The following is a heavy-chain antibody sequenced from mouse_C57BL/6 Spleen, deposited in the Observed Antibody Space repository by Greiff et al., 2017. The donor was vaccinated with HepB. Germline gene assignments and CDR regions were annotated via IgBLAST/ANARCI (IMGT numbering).Heavy chain of an antibody. V-gene: IGHV1-55*01. CDR3: ARLAYGNYYAMDY. Sequence: VQLQQPGAELVKPGASVKMSCKASGYTFTSYWITWVKQRPGQGLEWIGDIYPGSGSTNYNEKFKSKATLTVDTSSSTAYMQRSSLTSEDSAVYYCARLAYGNYYAMDYWGQGTSVTVSS. D-gene: IGHD6-5*01. J-gene: IGHJ4*01. CDR1: GYTFTSYW. CDR2: IYPGSGST.